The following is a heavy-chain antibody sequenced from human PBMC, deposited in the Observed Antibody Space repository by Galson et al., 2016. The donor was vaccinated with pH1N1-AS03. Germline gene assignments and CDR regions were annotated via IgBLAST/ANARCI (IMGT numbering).Heavy chain of an antibody. D-gene: IGHD3-10*01. CDR2: IDLSDSYT. Sequence: QSGAEVKKPGESLRISCKASGDSFTSYWINWVRQMPGKGLEWMGRIDLSDSYTNYSPSFQGHVTISADKSIATAYLQWNSLKASDTAVYYCASYGSGSSPFDYWGQGTLVTVSS. V-gene: IGHV5-10-1*01. J-gene: IGHJ4*02. CDR1: GDSFTSYW. CDR3: ASYGSGSSPFDY.